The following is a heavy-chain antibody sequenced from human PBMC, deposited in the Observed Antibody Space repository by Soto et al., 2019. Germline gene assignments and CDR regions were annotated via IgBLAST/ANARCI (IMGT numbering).Heavy chain of an antibody. Sequence: TSETLSLTCTVSGGSISSGGYYWSWIRQHPGKGLEWIGYIYYSGSTYYNPSLKSRVTISVDTSKNHFSLKLSSVTAADTAVYYCARLGYCISTSCYRAYYYYGMDVWGQGTTVTVSS. D-gene: IGHD2-2*02. V-gene: IGHV4-31*03. CDR1: GGSISSGGYY. J-gene: IGHJ6*02. CDR3: ARLGYCISTSCYRAYYYYGMDV. CDR2: IYYSGST.